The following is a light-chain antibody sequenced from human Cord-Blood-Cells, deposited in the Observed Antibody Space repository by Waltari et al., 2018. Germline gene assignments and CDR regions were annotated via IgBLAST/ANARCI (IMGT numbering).Light chain of an antibody. V-gene: IGKV3-15*01. CDR3: QQYNNWLT. Sequence: EIVMTQSPATLSVSPGERATLSCRASQSVSSNFAWYQQKPGQAPRLLIYGASTRATGIPARFSGSGSGTEFTLTISSLQSVDFAVYYCQQYNNWLTFGGGTKVEIK. CDR2: GAS. J-gene: IGKJ4*01. CDR1: QSVSSN.